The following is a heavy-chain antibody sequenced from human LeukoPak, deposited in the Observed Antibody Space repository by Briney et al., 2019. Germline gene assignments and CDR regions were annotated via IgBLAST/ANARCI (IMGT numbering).Heavy chain of an antibody. Sequence: GGSLRLSCAASGFTFRAYAMHWVRQAPGQGLEWVAVISYDGSRTYTADSVKGRITISRDNSEDTVYLHMNILRPEDTAVYYCASPGGFDPWGQGTLVTVSS. V-gene: IGHV3-30*04. CDR3: ASPGGFDP. J-gene: IGHJ5*02. D-gene: IGHD3-10*01. CDR2: ISYDGSRT. CDR1: GFTFRAYA.